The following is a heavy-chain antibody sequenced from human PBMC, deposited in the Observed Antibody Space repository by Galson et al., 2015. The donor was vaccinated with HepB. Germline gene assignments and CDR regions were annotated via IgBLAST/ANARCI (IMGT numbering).Heavy chain of an antibody. CDR2: IYFSGST. CDR3: ARLDSGGFDY. J-gene: IGHJ4*02. Sequence: ETLSLTCTVSGDSINSDYWAWIRQSPGRRLEWIGHIYFSGSTNYNPSLKSRVTISVDRSINYFSLRLRSVTAADTAVYYCARLDSGGFDYWGRGTLVTVSS. D-gene: IGHD3-16*01. V-gene: IGHV4-59*08. CDR1: GDSINSDY.